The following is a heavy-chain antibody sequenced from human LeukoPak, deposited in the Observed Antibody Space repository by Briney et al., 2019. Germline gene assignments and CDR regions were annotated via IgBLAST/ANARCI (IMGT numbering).Heavy chain of an antibody. CDR3: ARQPYSSSWFDY. Sequence: SETLSLTCTVSGGSISSYYWSWIRQPPGKGLEWIGYIYYSGSTNYNPSLKSRVTISVDTSKNPFSLKLSSVTAADTAVYYCARQPYSSSWFDYWGQGTLVTVSS. CDR2: IYYSGST. J-gene: IGHJ4*02. D-gene: IGHD6-13*01. CDR1: GGSISSYY. V-gene: IGHV4-59*08.